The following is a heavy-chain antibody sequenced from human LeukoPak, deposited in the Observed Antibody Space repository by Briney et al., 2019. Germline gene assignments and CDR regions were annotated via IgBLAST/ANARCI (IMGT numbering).Heavy chain of an antibody. D-gene: IGHD2-15*01. CDR3: ARDAGYCSGGSCYYYGMDV. CDR2: ISYDGSNK. J-gene: IGHJ6*02. Sequence: GGSLRLSCAASGFTFSSYAMHWVRQAPGKGLEWVAVISYDGSNKYYADSVKGRFTISRDNSKNTLYLQMNSLRAEDTAVYYCARDAGYCSGGSCYYYGMDVWGQGTTVTVSS. CDR1: GFTFSSYA. V-gene: IGHV3-30-3*01.